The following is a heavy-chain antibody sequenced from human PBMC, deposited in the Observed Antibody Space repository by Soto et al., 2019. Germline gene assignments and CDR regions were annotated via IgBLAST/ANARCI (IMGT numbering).Heavy chain of an antibody. V-gene: IGHV3-7*04. D-gene: IGHD2-2*01. CDR1: GFTFDDSA. CDR2: IRQDGSEK. Sequence: PGGSLRLSCAASGFTFDDSAMRWVRQAPGKGLEWVGNIRQDGSEKNYVDSVKGRFTISRDNAKNSLYLQMNSLRAEDTAVYYCAREIVVARGASYFDYWGPGTLVTVSS. J-gene: IGHJ4*02. CDR3: AREIVVARGASYFDY.